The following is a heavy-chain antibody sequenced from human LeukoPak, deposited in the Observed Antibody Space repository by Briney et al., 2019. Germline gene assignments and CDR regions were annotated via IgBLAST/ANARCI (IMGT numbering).Heavy chain of an antibody. D-gene: IGHD6-13*01. CDR3: ASGEAAAPYYFDY. CDR1: GGSFSGYY. CDR2: INHSGST. J-gene: IGHJ4*02. V-gene: IGHV4-34*01. Sequence: SETLSLTCAVYGGSFSGYYWSWIRQPPGKGLEWIGEINHSGSTNYNPSLKSRVTISVDTSKYQFSLKLSSVTAADTAVYYCASGEAAAPYYFDYWGQGTLVTVSS.